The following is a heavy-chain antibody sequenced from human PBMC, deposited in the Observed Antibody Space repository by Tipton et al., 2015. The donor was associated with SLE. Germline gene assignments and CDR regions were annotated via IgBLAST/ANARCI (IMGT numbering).Heavy chain of an antibody. CDR3: ARQGSGAFDM. CDR1: SGSFSGYY. Sequence: TLSLTCAVYSGSFSGYYWSWIRQPPGKGLEWIGEINHSGNTNHNPSLKSRVTISVDTSKNQFSLKMNSVTAADRAMYYCARQGSGAFDMWGRGTMVTVSS. J-gene: IGHJ3*02. V-gene: IGHV4-34*01. CDR2: INHSGNT. D-gene: IGHD3-10*01.